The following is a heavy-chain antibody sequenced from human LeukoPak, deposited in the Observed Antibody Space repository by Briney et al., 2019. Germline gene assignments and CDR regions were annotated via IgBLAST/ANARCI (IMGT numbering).Heavy chain of an antibody. Sequence: GRSLRLSCAASGFTFSSYGMHWVRQAPGKGLEWVAVISYDGSNKYYADSVKGRFTISRDNSKNTLYLQMNSLRAEDTAVYYCAKDVQIDYDILTGPDYWGQGTLVTVSS. CDR3: AKDVQIDYDILTGPDY. CDR1: GFTFSSYG. CDR2: ISYDGSNK. J-gene: IGHJ4*02. V-gene: IGHV3-30*18. D-gene: IGHD3-9*01.